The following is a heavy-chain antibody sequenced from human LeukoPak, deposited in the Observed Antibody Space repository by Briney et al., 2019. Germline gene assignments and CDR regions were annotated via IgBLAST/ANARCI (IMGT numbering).Heavy chain of an antibody. CDR1: GGSFSGYY. J-gene: IGHJ1*01. CDR3: ARGHSPVTTKVSYFQH. Sequence: TPSETLSLTCAVYGGSFSGYYWSWIRQPPGKGLEWIGEINHSGSTNYNPSLKSRVTILVDTSKNQFSLKLSSVTAADTAVYYCARGHSPVTTKVSYFQHWGQGTLVTVSS. D-gene: IGHD4-17*01. CDR2: INHSGST. V-gene: IGHV4-34*01.